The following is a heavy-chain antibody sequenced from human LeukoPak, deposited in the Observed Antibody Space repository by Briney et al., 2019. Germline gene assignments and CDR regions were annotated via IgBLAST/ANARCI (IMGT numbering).Heavy chain of an antibody. J-gene: IGHJ4*02. CDR1: GDSFSGYY. D-gene: IGHD2-15*01. CDR3: ATRRGGPYPYYFDH. Sequence: SETLSRTCAVYGDSFSGYYWSWIRQSPGTGLEWIGEVNDRGTTNYNLNLKSRVTISVVTSSNQFSLKLTSVTAADTAIYFCATRRGGPYPYYFDHWDQGALVTVSS. V-gene: IGHV4-34*01. CDR2: VNDRGTT.